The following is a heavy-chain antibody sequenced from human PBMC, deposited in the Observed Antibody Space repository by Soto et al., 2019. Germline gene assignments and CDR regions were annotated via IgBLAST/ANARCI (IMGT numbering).Heavy chain of an antibody. J-gene: IGHJ5*02. CDR2: IIPIFGTA. D-gene: IGHD1-20*01. V-gene: IGHV1-69*01. Sequence: TSCVHQDIGQGLEWMGGIIPIFGTANYAQKFQGRVTITADESTSTAYMELSSLRSEDTAVYYCARDNGNDVPNWFDPWGQGTLV. CDR3: ARDNGNDVPNWFDP.